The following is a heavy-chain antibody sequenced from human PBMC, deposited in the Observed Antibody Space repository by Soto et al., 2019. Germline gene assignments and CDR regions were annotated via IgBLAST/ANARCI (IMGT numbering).Heavy chain of an antibody. Sequence: EVQLLESGGALGQPGGSLRLSCAASGFTFSNSAMSWVRQPPGMGLEWVSSMSGGGHSAYYADSVKGRFTISRDNSKNTLYLQLNSLRDEDTAIYYCVNDSLYYDSSGYYANWGQGTLITVSS. CDR1: GFTFSNSA. CDR3: VNDSLYYDSSGYYAN. J-gene: IGHJ4*02. CDR2: MSGGGHSA. D-gene: IGHD3-22*01. V-gene: IGHV3-23*01.